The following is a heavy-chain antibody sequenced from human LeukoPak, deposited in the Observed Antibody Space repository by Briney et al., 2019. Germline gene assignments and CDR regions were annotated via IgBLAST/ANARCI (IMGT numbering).Heavy chain of an antibody. D-gene: IGHD3-3*01. J-gene: IGHJ4*02. CDR3: ARSRTPTIFGGKGGDFDY. V-gene: IGHV1-2*02. CDR2: INPNSGGT. Sequence: ASVTVSFKSSVHTFTGYYMHWVRQAPGQGREWMGWINPNSGGTNHAQKFQGRVTMTRDTSISTAYMELSSLRSDDTAVYYCARSRTPTIFGGKGGDFDYWGQGTLVTVSS. CDR1: VHTFTGYY.